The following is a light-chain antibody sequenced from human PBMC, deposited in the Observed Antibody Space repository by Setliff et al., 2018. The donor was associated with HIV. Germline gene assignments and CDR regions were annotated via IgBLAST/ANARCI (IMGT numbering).Light chain of an antibody. Sequence: QSVLTQPASVSGSPGQSITISCTGTSSDVGGFNYVSWYQHHPGKAPKLMIYEVSNRPSGVPDRFSGSKSGNTASLTISGLQAEDEADYYCCSYAGNAYVFGAGTKVTV. CDR1: SSDVGGFNY. CDR2: EVS. CDR3: CSYAGNAYV. J-gene: IGLJ1*01. V-gene: IGLV2-14*01.